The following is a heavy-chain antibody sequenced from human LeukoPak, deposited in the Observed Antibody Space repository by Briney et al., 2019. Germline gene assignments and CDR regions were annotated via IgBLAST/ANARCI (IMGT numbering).Heavy chain of an antibody. CDR2: IYYSGST. J-gene: IGHJ4*02. D-gene: IGHD3-9*01. CDR1: GGSISSSSYY. CDR3: ARQDILTGYGYFDY. Sequence: SETLSLTCTVPGGSISSSSYYWGWIRQPPGKGLEWIGSIYYSGSTYYNPSLKSRVTISVDTSKNQFSLKLSSVTAADTAVYYCARQDILTGYGYFDYWGQGTLVTVSS. V-gene: IGHV4-39*01.